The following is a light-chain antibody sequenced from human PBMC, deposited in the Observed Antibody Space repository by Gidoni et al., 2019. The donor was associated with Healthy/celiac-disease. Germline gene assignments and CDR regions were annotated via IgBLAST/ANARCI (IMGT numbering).Light chain of an antibody. V-gene: IGLV3-19*01. Sequence: SSELTQDPAVSVALGQTGRITCQGDSLRSYYASWYQQKPGQAPVLVIYGKNNRPSGIPDRFSGSSSGNTASLTITGAQAEDEADYYCNSRNSSANHHVVFGGGTKLTVL. CDR2: GKN. J-gene: IGLJ2*01. CDR1: SLRSYY. CDR3: NSRNSSANHHVV.